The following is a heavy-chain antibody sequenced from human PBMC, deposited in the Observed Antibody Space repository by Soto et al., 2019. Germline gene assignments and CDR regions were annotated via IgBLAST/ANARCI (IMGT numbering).Heavy chain of an antibody. D-gene: IGHD6-13*01. CDR1: GGAISSYY. CDR3: AREVEIAEGPNWFDP. CDR2: IYYSGST. Sequence: PSETLSLTCTVSGGAISSYYWSWIQQPPGKGLEWIGYIYYSGSTNYNPSLKSRVTISVDTSKNQFSLKLSSVTAADTAVYYCAREVEIAEGPNWFDPWGQGTLVTVSS. V-gene: IGHV4-59*01. J-gene: IGHJ5*02.